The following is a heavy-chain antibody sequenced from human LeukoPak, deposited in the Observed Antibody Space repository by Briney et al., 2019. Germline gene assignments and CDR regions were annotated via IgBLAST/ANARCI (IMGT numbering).Heavy chain of an antibody. D-gene: IGHD5-12*01. CDR1: GGSISSGGYY. J-gene: IGHJ5*02. CDR3: ARGGLSGYDSIGYNWFDP. V-gene: IGHV4-31*03. Sequence: PSETLSLTCTVSGGSISSGGYYWSWIRQHPGKGLEWIGYIYYSGSTYYNPSLKSRVTISVDTSKNQFSLKLSSVTAADTAVYYCARGGLSGYDSIGYNWFDPWGQGTLVTVFS. CDR2: IYYSGST.